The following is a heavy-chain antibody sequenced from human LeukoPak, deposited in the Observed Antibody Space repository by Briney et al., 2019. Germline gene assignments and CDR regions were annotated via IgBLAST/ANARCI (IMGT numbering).Heavy chain of an antibody. J-gene: IGHJ4*02. V-gene: IGHV4-59*08. CDR3: ARYPMTYCSSSSCTDY. CDR2: IYYSGST. Sequence: SETLSLTCTVSGGSISGDYWSWIRQSLQGLEWIGYIYYSGSTNYNPSLKSRVTISVDTSKNQFSLKLSSVTAADTAVYYCARYPMTYCSSSSCTDYWGQGTLVTVSS. CDR1: GGSISGDY. D-gene: IGHD2-2*01.